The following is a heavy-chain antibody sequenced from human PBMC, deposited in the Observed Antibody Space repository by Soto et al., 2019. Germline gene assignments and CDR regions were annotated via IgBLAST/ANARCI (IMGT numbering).Heavy chain of an antibody. Sequence: GASVKVSCKASGYPFTSSDINWMRKATGQGLEWMGWMNPNRGDTGYAQKFQGRVTMTRNTSIGTAYMEFSSLRSEDTAVYFCARGGRIHLLHYFFDHWRQGTLVTASS. CDR3: ARGGRIHLLHYFFDH. V-gene: IGHV1-8*01. CDR1: GYPFTSSD. J-gene: IGHJ4*02. CDR2: MNPNRGDT. D-gene: IGHD2-15*01.